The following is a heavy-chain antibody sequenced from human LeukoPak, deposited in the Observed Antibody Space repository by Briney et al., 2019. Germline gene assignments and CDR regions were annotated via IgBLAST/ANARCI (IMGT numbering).Heavy chain of an antibody. V-gene: IGHV4-39*01. Sequence: NPSETLSLTCTVSGGSISSSSSYWGWIRQPPGKGLEWIGSIYYSGNTYYNPSLKSRVTISVDTSNNQFSLKLSSVTAADTAVYYCARRGITIAAFDYWGQGTLVTVSS. CDR3: ARRGITIAAFDY. J-gene: IGHJ4*02. D-gene: IGHD3-10*01. CDR2: IYYSGNT. CDR1: GGSISSSSSY.